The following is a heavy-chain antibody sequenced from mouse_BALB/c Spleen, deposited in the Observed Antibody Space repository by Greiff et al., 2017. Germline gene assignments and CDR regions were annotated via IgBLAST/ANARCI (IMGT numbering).Heavy chain of an antibody. CDR2: ILPGSGST. CDR1: GYTFSSYW. CDR3: ARVGYGKGYYFDY. J-gene: IGHJ2*01. D-gene: IGHD2-2*01. Sequence: LKQSGASVKISCKATGYTFSSYWIEWVKQRPGHGLEWIGEILPGSGSTNYNEKFKGKATFTADTSSNTAYMQLSSLTSEDSAVYYCARVGYGKGYYFDYWGQGTTLTVSS. V-gene: IGHV1-9*01.